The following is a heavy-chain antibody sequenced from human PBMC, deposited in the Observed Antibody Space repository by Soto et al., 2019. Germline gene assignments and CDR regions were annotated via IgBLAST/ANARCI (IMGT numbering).Heavy chain of an antibody. D-gene: IGHD3-9*01. J-gene: IGHJ6*02. CDR3: AREGGYYDSLTGYYSPYYYYGTDV. Sequence: PGGSLRLSCAASGFPFSSYCMHLVRQAPGKGLEWVAVIWYDGSNKYYADSVKGRFTISRDNSKNTLYLQMNSLRAEDTAVYYWAREGGYYDSLTGYYSPYYYYGTDVWGQAATVNVCS. V-gene: IGHV3-33*01. CDR2: IWYDGSNK. CDR1: GFPFSSYC.